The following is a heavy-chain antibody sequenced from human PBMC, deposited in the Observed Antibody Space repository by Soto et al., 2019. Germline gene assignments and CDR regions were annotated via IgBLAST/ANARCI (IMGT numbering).Heavy chain of an antibody. D-gene: IGHD4-4*01. Sequence: GASVKVSCKASGGTFSSYAISWVRQAPGQGLEWMGGIIPIFGTANYAQKFQGRVTITADESTSTAYMELSSLRSEDTAVYYCVRAYSNYYYYYGMDVWGQGTTVTVSS. CDR1: GGTFSSYA. J-gene: IGHJ6*02. CDR3: VRAYSNYYYYYGMDV. V-gene: IGHV1-69*13. CDR2: IIPIFGTA.